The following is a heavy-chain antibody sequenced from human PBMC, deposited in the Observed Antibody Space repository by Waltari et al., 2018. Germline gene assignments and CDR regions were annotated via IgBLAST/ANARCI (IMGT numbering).Heavy chain of an antibody. CDR1: GYSLSSRHYF. J-gene: IGHJ4*02. CDR3: ASGGGYTNGWDY. V-gene: IGHV4-39*07. Sequence: QPLLQESGPGLVKPSETLSLTCSVSGYSLSSRHYFWGWIRQPPGKGLQWIGSIYYPGNTYYNPSLKSRLTISLDTSKNQFSLKLTSVTAADTAVYFCASGGGYTNGWDYWGQGTPVTVSS. D-gene: IGHD2-8*01. CDR2: IYYPGNT.